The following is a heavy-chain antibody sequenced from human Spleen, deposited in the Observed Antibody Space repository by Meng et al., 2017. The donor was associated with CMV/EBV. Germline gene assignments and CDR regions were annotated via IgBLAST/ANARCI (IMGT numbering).Heavy chain of an antibody. D-gene: IGHD3-3*01. CDR1: GGSINSGGYY. V-gene: IGHV4-61*08. J-gene: IGHJ6*02. Sequence: SKTLSLTCTVSGGSINSGGYYWTWIRQHPGKGLEWIGHMHYSGSTNDNPSLKSRMTISIDTSKNQVSLKVSSVTAADTAVYYCARSGVVTRDYCYYGMDVWGQGTTVTVSS. CDR3: ARSGVVTRDYCYYGMDV. CDR2: MHYSGST.